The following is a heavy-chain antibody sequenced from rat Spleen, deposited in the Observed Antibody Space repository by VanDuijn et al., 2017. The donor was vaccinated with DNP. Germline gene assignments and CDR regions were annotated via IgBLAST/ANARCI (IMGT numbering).Heavy chain of an antibody. D-gene: IGHD1-3*01. J-gene: IGHJ4*01. CDR2: ITYSGDT. Sequence: EVQLQESGPGLVKPSQSLSLTCSVTGYSITSDYWGWIRKFPGNKMEWVGHITYSGDTSYNPSLRSRISITRDTSKNQFFLQLRSVTTEDTATYYCARSVRATSYYAMDAWGQGTSVTVSS. CDR3: ARSVRATSYYAMDA. V-gene: IGHV3-1*01. CDR1: GYSITSDY.